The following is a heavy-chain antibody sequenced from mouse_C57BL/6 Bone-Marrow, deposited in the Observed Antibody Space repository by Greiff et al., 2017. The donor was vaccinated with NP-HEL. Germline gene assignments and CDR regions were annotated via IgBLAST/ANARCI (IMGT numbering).Heavy chain of an antibody. D-gene: IGHD4-1*01. CDR1: GYTFTSYW. V-gene: IGHV1-69*01. Sequence: QVQLQQPGAELVMPGASVKLSCKASGYTFTSYWMQWVKQRPGQGLEWIGEIDPSDSYTNYNQKFKGKSTLTVDKSSSTAYMQLSSLTSEDSAVYYCARGNWAYYFDYWGQGTTLTVSS. J-gene: IGHJ2*01. CDR3: ARGNWAYYFDY. CDR2: IDPSDSYT.